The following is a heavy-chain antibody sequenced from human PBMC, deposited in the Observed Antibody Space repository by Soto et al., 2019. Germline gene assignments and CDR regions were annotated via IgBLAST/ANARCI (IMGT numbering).Heavy chain of an antibody. Sequence: SETLSLTCTVSGGSISSYYWSWIRQPAGKGLEWIGRIYTSGSTNYNPSLKSRVTMSVDTSKNQFSLKLSSVTAADTAVYYCASESVGILTRTGWFAPWGQGTLVTVSS. CDR2: IYTSGST. CDR1: GGSISSYY. CDR3: ASESVGILTRTGWFAP. D-gene: IGHD3-9*01. J-gene: IGHJ5*02. V-gene: IGHV4-4*07.